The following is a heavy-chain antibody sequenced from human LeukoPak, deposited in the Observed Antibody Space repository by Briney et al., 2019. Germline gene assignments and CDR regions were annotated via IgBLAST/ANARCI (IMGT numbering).Heavy chain of an antibody. CDR3: ARGGVTRVAGRKDNWFHP. V-gene: IGHV3-7*01. CDR1: GFKFPTYC. CDR2: IDQDGSEK. J-gene: IGHJ5*02. D-gene: IGHD6-19*01. Sequence: PGGSLRLSCAASGFKFPTYCMSWVRQAPGKGLEWVANIDQDGSEKVYVHSVKGRFTISRDNAKNSLSLQMNSLRDEDTAIYYCARGGVTRVAGRKDNWFHPGGQGTLVTVSS.